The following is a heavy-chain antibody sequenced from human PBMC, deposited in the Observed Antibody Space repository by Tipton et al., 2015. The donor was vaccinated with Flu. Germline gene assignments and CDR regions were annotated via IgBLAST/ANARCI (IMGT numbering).Heavy chain of an antibody. V-gene: IGHV4-59*08. Sequence: TLSLTCTVSGGSISSYYWSWIRQPPGKGLEYIGYIYHNGYTNYTPSLKSRVTISIGPSKNQFSLKLSSVTAADTAVYYCASANYYDSTGYYPSSWGQGTLVTVSS. CDR2: IYHNGYT. J-gene: IGHJ5*02. D-gene: IGHD3-22*01. CDR3: ASANYYDSTGYYPSS. CDR1: GGSISSYY.